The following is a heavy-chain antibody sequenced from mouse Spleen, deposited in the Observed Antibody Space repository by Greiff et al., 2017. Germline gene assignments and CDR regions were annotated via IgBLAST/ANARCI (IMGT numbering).Heavy chain of an antibody. CDR3: VPNYYGSSYVFYFDY. J-gene: IGHJ2*01. V-gene: IGHV1-39*01. CDR1: GYSFTDYN. Sequence: VQLQQSGPELVKPGASVKISCKASGYSFTDYNMNWVKQSNGKSLEWIGVINPNYGTTSYNQKFKGKATLTVDQSSSTAYMQLNSLTSEDSAVYYCVPNYYGSSYVFYFDYWGQGTTLTVSS. CDR2: INPNYGTT. D-gene: IGHD1-1*01.